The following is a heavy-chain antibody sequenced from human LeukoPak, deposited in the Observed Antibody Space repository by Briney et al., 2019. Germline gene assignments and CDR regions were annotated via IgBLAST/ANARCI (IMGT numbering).Heavy chain of an antibody. CDR1: GGSFSGYY. V-gene: IGHV4-59*08. CDR2: IYYSGST. CDR3: ARAGADYGHFDY. Sequence: SSETLSLTCAVYGGSFSGYYWSWIRQPPGKGLEWIGYIYYSGSTNYNPSLKSRVTISVDTSKNQFSLKLSSVTAADTAVYYCARAGADYGHFDYWGQGTLVTVSS. D-gene: IGHD4-17*01. J-gene: IGHJ4*02.